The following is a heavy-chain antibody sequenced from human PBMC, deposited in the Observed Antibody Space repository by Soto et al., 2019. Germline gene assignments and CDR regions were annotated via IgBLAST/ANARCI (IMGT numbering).Heavy chain of an antibody. V-gene: IGHV3-23*01. CDR3: AKHPHYSYGYDY. Sequence: GGSLRLSCAASGFTFSTYAMSWVRQAPGKGLEWVSAISGSGGSTYYADSVKGRFTISRDNSKNTLYLQMDSLGAEDMAVYYCAKHPHYSYGYDYWGQGTLVTVSS. CDR2: ISGSGGST. J-gene: IGHJ4*02. CDR1: GFTFSTYA. D-gene: IGHD5-18*01.